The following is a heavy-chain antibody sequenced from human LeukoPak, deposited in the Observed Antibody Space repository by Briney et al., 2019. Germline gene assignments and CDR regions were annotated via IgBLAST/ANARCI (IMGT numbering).Heavy chain of an antibody. J-gene: IGHJ4*02. V-gene: IGHV3-23*01. CDR1: GFTFSSYA. CDR2: IGSGGGT. D-gene: IGHD5-18*01. Sequence: GESLTLSCAASGFTFSSYAVSWVRQAPGKGLEGVSDIGSGGGTYYAGSVKGRFTISRDNSKNTLYLQMNSLRAEDTDVYSCVKDRYSSAYYFENWGQGTLVTVSS. CDR3: VKDRYSSAYYFEN.